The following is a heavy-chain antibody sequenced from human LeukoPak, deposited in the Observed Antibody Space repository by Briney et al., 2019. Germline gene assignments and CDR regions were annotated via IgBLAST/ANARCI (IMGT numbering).Heavy chain of an antibody. CDR3: TRGAEVSGYPVFQH. D-gene: IGHD3-22*01. J-gene: IGHJ4*02. CDR2: IRNSGSAT. CDR1: GFTFSDYH. V-gene: IGHV3-11*01. Sequence: GGSLRLSCTASGFTFSDYHMNWVRQAPGKGLEWISYIRNSGSATYYADSVEGRFTISRDNAKNSLYLQMNSLRPEDTAMYYCTRGAEVSGYPVFQHWGQGALVTVAS.